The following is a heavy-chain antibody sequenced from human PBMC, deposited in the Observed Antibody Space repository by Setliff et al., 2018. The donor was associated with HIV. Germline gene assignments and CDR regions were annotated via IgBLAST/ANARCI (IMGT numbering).Heavy chain of an antibody. Sequence: SCKASGYTFTSYPMHWVRQAPGQGLEWMGVINTSGGSAGYAEKFRGRVTMTRDTSTSTVYMDLRNLRSEDTAVYYCARNQGDSSGWYAGDYWGHGTLVTVSS. CDR3: ARNQGDSSGWYAGDY. D-gene: IGHD6-19*01. CDR1: GYTFTSYP. V-gene: IGHV1-46*01. CDR2: INTSGGSA. J-gene: IGHJ4*01.